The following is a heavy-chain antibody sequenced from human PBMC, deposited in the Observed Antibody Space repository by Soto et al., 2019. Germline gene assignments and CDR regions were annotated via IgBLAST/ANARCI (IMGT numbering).Heavy chain of an antibody. CDR2: INRNGKNK. J-gene: IGHJ4*02. Sequence: QVQLVESGGGLVKPGGSLRLSCAASGFTFSDYYMSWIRQAPGRGLEWLSNINRNGKNKDYAGSVRGRFTISRDNAKTSLYLELNGLSVEDTAVYYCARRRRTDMDDIVIMHDFDFWGQGTLVTVSS. CDR1: GFTFSDYY. V-gene: IGHV3-11*01. CDR3: ARRRRTDMDDIVIMHDFDF. D-gene: IGHD2-8*01.